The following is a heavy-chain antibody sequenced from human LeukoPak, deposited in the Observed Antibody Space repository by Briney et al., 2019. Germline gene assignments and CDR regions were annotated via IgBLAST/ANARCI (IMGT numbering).Heavy chain of an antibody. D-gene: IGHD2-2*02. CDR2: IKQDGSEK. J-gene: IGHJ5*02. Sequence: GGSLRLSCAASGFTFSSYWMSWVRQAPGKGLEWVANIKQDGSEKYYVDSVKGRFTISRDNSKNTLYLQMNSLRAEDTTVYYCARGYCTGTTCYTGGNWFDPWGQGTLVTVSS. CDR1: GFTFSSYW. CDR3: ARGYCTGTTCYTGGNWFDP. V-gene: IGHV3-7*04.